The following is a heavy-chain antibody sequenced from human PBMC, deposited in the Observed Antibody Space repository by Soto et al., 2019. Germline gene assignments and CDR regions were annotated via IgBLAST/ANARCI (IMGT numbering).Heavy chain of an antibody. CDR2: ISGSGGSP. Sequence: GGSLRLSCAASGFTFSSYAMGWVRQAPGKGLEWVSTISGSGGSPYYADSVKGRFTISRDNSKNTLYLQVNSLRADDTAVYYCAAGLWQWLVPYFDNWGQGALVTVSS. D-gene: IGHD6-19*01. CDR3: AAGLWQWLVPYFDN. J-gene: IGHJ4*02. CDR1: GFTFSSYA. V-gene: IGHV3-23*01.